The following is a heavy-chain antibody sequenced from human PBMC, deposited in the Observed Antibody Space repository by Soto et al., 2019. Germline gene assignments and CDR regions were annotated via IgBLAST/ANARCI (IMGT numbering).Heavy chain of an antibody. D-gene: IGHD4-17*01. CDR3: ARTPDYGDFASDY. CDR2: ISRRSTTI. J-gene: IGHJ4*02. CDR1: GFSFSLYN. Sequence: GGSLRLSCAASGFSFSLYNMNWVRQAPGKGLEWVSYISRRSTTIYYADSVKGRFTISRDNAKNSLYLQMSSLRVEDTAVYYCARTPDYGDFASDYWGQGTLVIVSS. V-gene: IGHV3-48*01.